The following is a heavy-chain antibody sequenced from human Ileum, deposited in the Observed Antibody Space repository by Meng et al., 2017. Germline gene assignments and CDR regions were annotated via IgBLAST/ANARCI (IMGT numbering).Heavy chain of an antibody. CDR2: INPNSGGT. Sequence: ASVKVSCKTSGYTFSDFYIHWVRQAPGQGLEWVGRINPNSGGTDYAQKFQGRVTMTRDTSMSTAYMDLSRLTSVDAAVYYCATMDRSTLVSYHYGMDVWGQGTTVTVSS. J-gene: IGHJ6*02. V-gene: IGHV1-2*06. D-gene: IGHD2-2*03. CDR1: GYTFSDFY. CDR3: ATMDRSTLVSYHYGMDV.